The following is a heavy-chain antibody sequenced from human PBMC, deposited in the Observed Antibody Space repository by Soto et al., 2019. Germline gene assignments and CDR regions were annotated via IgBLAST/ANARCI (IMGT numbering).Heavy chain of an antibody. CDR3: ARWGTTGGLDV. CDR1: GFTFRSYV. D-gene: IGHD3-16*01. V-gene: IGHV3-30*19. J-gene: IGHJ1*01. CDR2: TSYDGSDK. Sequence: QVHLVESGGGVVQPGTSLRVSCVGSGFTFRSYVIHWVRQAPGKGLEWVALTSYDGSDKYYDDSVRGRFTISRDNSRNTVHLQMDSLRLEDTALYYCARWGTTGGLDVWGQGTLVSVSS.